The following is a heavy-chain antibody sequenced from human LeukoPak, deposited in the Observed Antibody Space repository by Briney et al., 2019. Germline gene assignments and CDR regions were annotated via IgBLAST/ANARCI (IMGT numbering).Heavy chain of an antibody. CDR2: INHSGST. Sequence: PSETLSLTSAVYAGSFSGYYRSWIRQPPGNGLEWIGEINHSGSTSYNASLKSRVTISVDTSKNQFSLKLSSVTAADTAVYYCAILAGQLAFDYWGQGTLVTVSS. CDR3: AILAGQLAFDY. CDR1: AGSFSGYY. V-gene: IGHV4-34*01. D-gene: IGHD3-16*01. J-gene: IGHJ4*02.